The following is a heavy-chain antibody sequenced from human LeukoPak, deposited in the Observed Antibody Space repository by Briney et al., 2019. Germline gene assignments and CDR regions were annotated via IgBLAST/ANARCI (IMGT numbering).Heavy chain of an antibody. V-gene: IGHV3-48*03. Sequence: GSLGPSCAAPGFNSRSYEMNWVRQAPGKGLDWVSYISNTDETRTYADSVKGRFTISRDNAKNSRHLEMNSLRAEDTAVYYCAREIVSAVAGNFDYWGQGTLVTVSS. CDR3: AREIVSAVAGNFDY. CDR2: ISNTDETR. J-gene: IGHJ4*02. CDR1: GFNSRSYE. D-gene: IGHD6-19*01.